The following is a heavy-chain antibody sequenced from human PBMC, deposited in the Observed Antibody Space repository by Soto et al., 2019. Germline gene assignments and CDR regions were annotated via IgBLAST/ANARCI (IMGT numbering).Heavy chain of an antibody. D-gene: IGHD5-18*01. V-gene: IGHV4-59*02. Sequence: QVQLQESGPGLVKPSETLSLTCTVSGGSVSGYYWSWIRQPPGKGLEWIGYIYYNGNTNYNPSLRSRVTISLDTSKNQFFLKLSSVAAADTAVYYCTRNVDTARAYYFDYWGQGTLVTVSS. CDR3: TRNVDTARAYYFDY. CDR2: IYYNGNT. CDR1: GGSVSGYY. J-gene: IGHJ4*02.